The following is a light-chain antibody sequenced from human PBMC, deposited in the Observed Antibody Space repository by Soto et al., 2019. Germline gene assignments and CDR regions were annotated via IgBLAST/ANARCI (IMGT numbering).Light chain of an antibody. CDR2: KAS. CDR1: QSISGW. CDR3: QQYDSYSRT. J-gene: IGKJ1*01. V-gene: IGKV1-5*03. Sequence: DIQMTQSPSMLSASVGDRVTITCRASQSISGWLAWYQQKPGKAPKLLIYKASSLETGVPSRFSGSGSGTEFTLTISSLQPDDFATYYCQQYDSYSRTFGQGTKVESK.